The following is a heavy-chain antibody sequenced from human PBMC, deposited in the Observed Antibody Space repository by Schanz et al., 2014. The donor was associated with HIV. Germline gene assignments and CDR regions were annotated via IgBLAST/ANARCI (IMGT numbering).Heavy chain of an antibody. CDR1: GGTFSSHS. V-gene: IGHV1-69*06. D-gene: IGHD6-19*01. J-gene: IGHJ4*02. CDR2: ISVYHNKT. CDR3: ARAPYRSGWYGVDY. Sequence: QVQLVQSGAEVKKPGSSVKVSCKAPGGTFSSHSVNWVRQAPGQGPEWMGGISVYHNKTNYAQKLQGRVTMTRDTSTSTVYMQLNNLRSEDTAVYYCARAPYRSGWYGVDYWGQGTLVTVSS.